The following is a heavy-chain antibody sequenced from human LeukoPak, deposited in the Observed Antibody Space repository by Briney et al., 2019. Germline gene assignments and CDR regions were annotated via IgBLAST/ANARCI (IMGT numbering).Heavy chain of an antibody. V-gene: IGHV4-59*01. D-gene: IGHD6-19*01. Sequence: KPSETLSLTCTVSGGSISSYYWSWIRQPPGKGLEWIGYIYYSGSTNYNPSLKSRVTISVDTSKNQFSLKLSSATAADTAVYYCARDNGSGWVFDYWGQGTLVTVSS. CDR1: GGSISSYY. J-gene: IGHJ4*02. CDR2: IYYSGST. CDR3: ARDNGSGWVFDY.